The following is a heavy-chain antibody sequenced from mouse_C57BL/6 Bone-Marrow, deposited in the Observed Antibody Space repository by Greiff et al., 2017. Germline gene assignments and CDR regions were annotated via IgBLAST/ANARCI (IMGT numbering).Heavy chain of an antibody. Sequence: VQLQQPGAELVMPGASVKLSCKASGYTFTSYWMHWVKQRPGQGLEWIGEIDPSGSYTNYNQKFKGKSTLTVDKSASTAYMQLRGLTSEDSAVYYCANLLAYWGQGTLVTVSA. CDR1: GYTFTSYW. CDR3: ANLLAY. J-gene: IGHJ3*01. V-gene: IGHV1-69*01. CDR2: IDPSGSYT.